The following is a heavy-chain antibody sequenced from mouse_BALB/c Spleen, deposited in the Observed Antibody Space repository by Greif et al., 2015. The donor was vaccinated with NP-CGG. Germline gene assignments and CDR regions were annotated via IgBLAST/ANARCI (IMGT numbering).Heavy chain of an antibody. CDR1: GYTFTSYV. CDR3: ARKFITTATFDY. V-gene: IGHV1-14*01. Sequence: EVQLVESGPEPVKPGASVKMSCKASGYTFTSYVMHWVKQKPGQGLEWIGYINPYNDGTKYNEKFKGKATLTSDKSSSTAYMELSSLTSEDSAVYYCARKFITTATFDYWGQGTTLTVSS. CDR2: INPYNDGT. J-gene: IGHJ2*01. D-gene: IGHD1-2*01.